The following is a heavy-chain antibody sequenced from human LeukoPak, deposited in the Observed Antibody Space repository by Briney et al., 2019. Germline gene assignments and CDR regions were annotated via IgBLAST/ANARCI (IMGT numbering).Heavy chain of an antibody. D-gene: IGHD4-17*01. CDR1: GGSFSGYY. Sequence: PETLSLTCAVYGGSFSGYYWSWIRQPPGKGLEWIGEINHSGSTNYNPSLKSRVTISVDTSKNQFSLKLSSVTAADTAVYYCARGPAYGDSTFDPWGQGTLVTVSS. V-gene: IGHV4-34*01. CDR2: INHSGST. CDR3: ARGPAYGDSTFDP. J-gene: IGHJ5*02.